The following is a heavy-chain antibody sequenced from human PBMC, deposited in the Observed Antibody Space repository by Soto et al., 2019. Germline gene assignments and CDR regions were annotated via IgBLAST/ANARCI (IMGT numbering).Heavy chain of an antibody. Sequence: SETLSLTCTVPGGSVNIRGYYWGWIRQPPGKGLEWIGTIYFRRNTYYNPSLKSRVTISVDTSKNQFSLGLSSVTAADSAVYYCARGYGDYSWLDSCGQGTLVTVST. J-gene: IGHJ5*01. V-gene: IGHV4-39*01. D-gene: IGHD2-21*02. CDR3: ARGYGDYSWLDS. CDR2: IYFRRNT. CDR1: GGSVNIRGYY.